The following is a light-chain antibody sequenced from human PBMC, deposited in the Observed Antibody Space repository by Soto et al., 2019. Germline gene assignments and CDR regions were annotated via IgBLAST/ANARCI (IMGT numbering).Light chain of an antibody. V-gene: IGKV1-39*01. Sequence: DIQMTQSPSSLSASVGDRVTITCRASQNISYYLNWLQQKSGKAPKLLIYAASTLHLGVPSRFSGGGSGTDFSLTISRLQPEDFAGYYCQQSYTTPWTFGKGSNVYVK. CDR1: QNISYY. CDR3: QQSYTTPWT. CDR2: AAS. J-gene: IGKJ1*01.